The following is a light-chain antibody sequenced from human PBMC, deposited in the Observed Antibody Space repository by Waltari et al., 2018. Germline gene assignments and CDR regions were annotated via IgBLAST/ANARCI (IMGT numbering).Light chain of an antibody. J-gene: IGLJ3*02. CDR3: CSYARSRNFDVL. CDR1: SSDVGAYKL. V-gene: IGLV2-23*03. CDR2: EGS. Sequence: QSALTQPASVSGSPGQSITISCTGTSSDVGAYKLVLWFQQLPGKAPKLMIFEGSKRPSGVSYRFSGSMSGNTASLTISGLQAEDEADYYCCSYARSRNFDVLFGGGTKLTVL.